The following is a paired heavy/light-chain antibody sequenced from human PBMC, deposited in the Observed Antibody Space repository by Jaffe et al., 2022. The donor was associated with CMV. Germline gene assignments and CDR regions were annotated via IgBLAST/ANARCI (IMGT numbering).Light chain of an antibody. CDR2: DAS. CDR1: QDISNY. Sequence: DIQMTQSPSSLSASVGDRVTITCQASQDISNYLNWYQQKPGKAPKLLIYDASNLETGVPSRFSGSGSGTDFTFTISSLQPEDIATYYCQQYDNLRLTFGGGTKVEIK. V-gene: IGKV1-33*01. J-gene: IGKJ4*01. CDR3: QQYDNLRLT.
Heavy chain of an antibody. V-gene: IGHV1-2*02. CDR2: INPNSGGT. CDR3: ASSAAVIGEGTTVRAPWYYYGMDV. CDR1: GYTFTGYY. J-gene: IGHJ6*02. Sequence: QVQLVQSGAEVKKPGASVKVSCKASGYTFTGYYMHWVRQAPGQGLEWMGWINPNSGGTNYAQKFQGRVTMTRDTSISTAYMELSRLRSDDTAVYYCASSAAVIGEGTTVRAPWYYYGMDVWGQGTTVTVSS. D-gene: IGHD1-7*01.